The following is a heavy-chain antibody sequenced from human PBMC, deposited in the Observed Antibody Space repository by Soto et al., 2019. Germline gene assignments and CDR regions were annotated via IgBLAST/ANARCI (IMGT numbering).Heavy chain of an antibody. Sequence: QVQLVESGGGVVQPGRSLRLSCAASGFPFSTYGFHWVRQAPGKGLEWVAVIVSDGSAKYHADSVEGRFTISRDNSKDTLYLQMNSLRAEDTAVYYCARDDAFGNVNGVDIWGQGTMVTVSS. CDR1: GFPFSTYG. CDR3: ARDDAFGNVNGVDI. V-gene: IGHV3-33*01. CDR2: IVSDGSAK. J-gene: IGHJ3*02. D-gene: IGHD2-8*01.